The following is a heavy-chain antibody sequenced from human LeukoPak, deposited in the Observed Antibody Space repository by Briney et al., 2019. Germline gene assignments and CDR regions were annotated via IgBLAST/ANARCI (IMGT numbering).Heavy chain of an antibody. CDR3: AREGAHDAFDI. CDR2: IGTAGDT. D-gene: IGHD4/OR15-4a*01. Sequence: GGSQRLSCAASGFTFSTYDMHWVRQATGKGLEWVSTIGTAGDTYYLDSVKGRFTISRENAKNSLYLQMNSLRAGDTAIYYCAREGAHDAFDIWGQGTMVSVSS. V-gene: IGHV3-13*01. J-gene: IGHJ3*02. CDR1: GFTFSTYD.